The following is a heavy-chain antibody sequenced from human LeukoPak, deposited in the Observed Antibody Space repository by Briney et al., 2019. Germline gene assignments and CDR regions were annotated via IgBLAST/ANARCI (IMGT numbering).Heavy chain of an antibody. V-gene: IGHV4-39*01. CDR2: IYYSGST. CDR3: ARARKQQLYFDAFDI. D-gene: IGHD6-13*01. CDR1: GGSISSSSYY. J-gene: IGHJ3*02. Sequence: SETLSLTCTVSGGSISSSSYYWGWIRQPPGKGLEWIGSIYYSGSTYYNPSLKSRVTISVDTSKNQFSLKLSSVTAADTAVYHCARARKQQLYFDAFDIWGQGTMVTVSS.